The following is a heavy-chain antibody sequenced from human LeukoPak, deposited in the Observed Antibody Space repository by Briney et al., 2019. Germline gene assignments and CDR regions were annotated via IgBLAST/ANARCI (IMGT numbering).Heavy chain of an antibody. Sequence: ALVKVSCKASGDTFTGYYMHWVRQAPGQGLEWMGWRNPNSGGTNYAQKFQGRVTMTRDTSISTAYMELSRLRSDDTAVYYCARGGLKIATIPRDFDYSGQGTLVTVSS. CDR1: GDTFTGYY. J-gene: IGHJ4*02. CDR3: ARGGLKIATIPRDFDY. V-gene: IGHV1-2*02. CDR2: RNPNSGGT. D-gene: IGHD5-24*01.